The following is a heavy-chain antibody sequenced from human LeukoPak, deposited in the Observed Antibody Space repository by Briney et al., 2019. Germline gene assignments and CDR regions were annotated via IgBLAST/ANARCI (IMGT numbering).Heavy chain of an antibody. Sequence: PSETLSLTCTVSGGSISSYYSSWIRQSPGKGLEWIGYIYYSGSTKYNPSLRSRVTISVDTSKNQFSLKLSSVTAADTAVYFCAYGGISSFDPWGQGTLVTVSS. CDR1: GGSISSYY. J-gene: IGHJ5*02. D-gene: IGHD2-15*01. CDR3: AYGGISSFDP. V-gene: IGHV4-59*01. CDR2: IYYSGST.